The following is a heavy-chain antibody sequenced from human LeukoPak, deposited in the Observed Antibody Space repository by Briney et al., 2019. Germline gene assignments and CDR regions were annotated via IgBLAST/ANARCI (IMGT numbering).Heavy chain of an antibody. CDR2: IWYAASNK. D-gene: IGHD1-7*01. CDR3: VRGVGVSRFNYLDP. Sequence: GGSLTLSCAASGFTFSSFGMHWVRQAPGKGLEWVAVIWYAASNKYYADSVKGRFTISRDNSKNTPYLQMNSLRDDDTAVYYCVRGVGVSRFNYLDPWGQGTLVIVSS. J-gene: IGHJ5*02. CDR1: GFTFSSFG. V-gene: IGHV3-33*01.